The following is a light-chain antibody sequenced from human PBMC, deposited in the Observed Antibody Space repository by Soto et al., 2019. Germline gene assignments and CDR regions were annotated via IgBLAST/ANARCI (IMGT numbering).Light chain of an antibody. Sequence: QSVLTQPPSVSGAPGQRVTISCTGSRSNIGAGYDVHWYQQLPGTAPKLLIDGNTNRPSGIPDRFSGYNSGTSASLAITGLQAEDEADYYSQSYDINLSGVVFGGGTKLTVL. CDR3: QSYDINLSGVV. J-gene: IGLJ2*01. CDR1: RSNIGAGYD. V-gene: IGLV1-40*01. CDR2: GNT.